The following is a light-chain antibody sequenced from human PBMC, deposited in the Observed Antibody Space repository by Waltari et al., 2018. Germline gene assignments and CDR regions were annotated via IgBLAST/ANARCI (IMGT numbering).Light chain of an antibody. J-gene: IGLJ2*01. Sequence: QSALTQPASVSGSPGQSITIPCTGSTSDVGGYYYVSWYQHNPGEAPKLMMYNVNERHSGVPKLFAGSKSGNTVSLTISGRQAEDEADYYCCSYAGDSALLFGGGTKLTVL. CDR2: NVN. V-gene: IGLV2-23*02. CDR3: CSYAGDSALL. CDR1: TSDVGGYYY.